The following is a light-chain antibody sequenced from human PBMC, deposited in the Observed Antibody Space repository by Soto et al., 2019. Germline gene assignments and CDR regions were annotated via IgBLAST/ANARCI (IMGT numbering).Light chain of an antibody. CDR3: QQYNSWPPKYT. V-gene: IGKV3-15*01. Sequence: EIEMTQSPATLSVSPGERATLSCRASQSVSSNLAWYQQKPGQAPRLLIYAASTRATGIPARFSGSGSGTEFALTISSLQSEDFAVYYCQQYNSWPPKYTFGQGTKLEIK. J-gene: IGKJ2*01. CDR2: AAS. CDR1: QSVSSN.